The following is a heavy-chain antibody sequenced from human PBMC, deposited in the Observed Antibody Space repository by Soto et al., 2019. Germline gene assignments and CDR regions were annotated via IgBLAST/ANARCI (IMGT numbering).Heavy chain of an antibody. D-gene: IGHD3-16*01. CDR2: IKSRADGGTT. J-gene: IGHJ4*02. CDR3: TAHLGEFFPLDY. V-gene: IGHV3-15*01. CDR1: GFSFSNAW. Sequence: EVQLVESGGDFVKPGGSLRVSCAVSGFSFSNAWMSWVRQAPGKGLEWVGRIKSRADGGTTDYTAPVTGRFTISRDDSKNTVFLQMNSLTTEDTAVYYCTAHLGEFFPLDYWGQGTLVTVSS.